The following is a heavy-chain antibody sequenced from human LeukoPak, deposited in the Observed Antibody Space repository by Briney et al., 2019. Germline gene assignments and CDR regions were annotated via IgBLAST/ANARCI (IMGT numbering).Heavy chain of an antibody. CDR1: GFTFSGYG. CDR2: ISYDGNNK. D-gene: IGHD3-10*01. J-gene: IGHJ4*02. CDR3: AKDGSGSFDYFDY. V-gene: IGHV3-30*18. Sequence: GRSLRLSRAASGFTFSGYGMHWVRQAPGKGLEGVAVISYDGNNKYYADSVKGRFTISRDNSKNTLYLQMNSLRGEDTAVYYCAKDGSGSFDYFDYWGQGTLVTVSS.